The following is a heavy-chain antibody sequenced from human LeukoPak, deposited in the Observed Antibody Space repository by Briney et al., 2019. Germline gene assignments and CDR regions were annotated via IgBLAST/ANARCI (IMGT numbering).Heavy chain of an antibody. D-gene: IGHD3-3*01. CDR3: AKGITIYDMDV. CDR2: VSTGSNYI. Sequence: GGSLRLSCTASGFTFSSYSLNWVRQAPGKGLEWVSSVSTGSNYIYYADSVKGRFTISRDNDKNSLYLQMNSLRVEDTAVYYCAKGITIYDMDVWGKGTTVTVSS. CDR1: GFTFSSYS. J-gene: IGHJ6*03. V-gene: IGHV3-21*01.